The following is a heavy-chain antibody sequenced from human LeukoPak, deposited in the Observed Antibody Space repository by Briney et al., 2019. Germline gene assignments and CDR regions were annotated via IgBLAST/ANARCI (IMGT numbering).Heavy chain of an antibody. V-gene: IGHV4-59*01. CDR2: IYYSGST. Sequence: SQTLSLTCTVSGGSISSYYWSWIRQPPGKGLEWIGYIYYSGSTNYNPSLKSRVTISVDTSKNQFSLKLNSVTAADTAVYYCHYSSSWYDGIGGYMDVWGKGTTVTVSS. CDR3: HYSSSWYDGIGGYMDV. CDR1: GGSISSYY. D-gene: IGHD6-13*01. J-gene: IGHJ6*03.